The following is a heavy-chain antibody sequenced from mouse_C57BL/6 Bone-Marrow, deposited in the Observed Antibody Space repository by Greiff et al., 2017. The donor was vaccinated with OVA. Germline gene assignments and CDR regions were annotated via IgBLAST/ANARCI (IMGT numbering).Heavy chain of an antibody. J-gene: IGHJ1*03. V-gene: IGHV1-12*01. CDR3: AREDYGDDEWYFDV. Sequence: QVQLQQSGAELVRPGASVKMSCKASGYTFTSYNMHWVKQTPRQGLEWIGAIYPGNGDTSYNQKFKGKATLTVDKSSSTAYMQLSSLTSEDSAVYVGAREDYGDDEWYFDVWGTGTTVTVSS. CDR2: IYPGNGDT. CDR1: GYTFTSYN. D-gene: IGHD2-2*01.